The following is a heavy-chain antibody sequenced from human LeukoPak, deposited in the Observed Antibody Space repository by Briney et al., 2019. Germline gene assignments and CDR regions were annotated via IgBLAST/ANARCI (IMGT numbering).Heavy chain of an antibody. CDR3: ARSPGITGTTWYFDL. D-gene: IGHD1-7*01. V-gene: IGHV3-13*01. J-gene: IGHJ2*01. Sequence: GGSLRLSCAASRYTFSSYDMHWVRQVTGKGLEWVSSIGTAGDTYYPGSVKGRFTISREDAKNSLYLQMNSLRAGDTAVYYCARSPGITGTTWYFDLWGRGTLVTVSS. CDR1: RYTFSSYD. CDR2: IGTAGDT.